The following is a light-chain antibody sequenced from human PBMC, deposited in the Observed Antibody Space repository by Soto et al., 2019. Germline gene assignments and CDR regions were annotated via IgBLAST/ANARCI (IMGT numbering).Light chain of an antibody. J-gene: IGLJ1*01. V-gene: IGLV1-40*01. CDR2: GNT. CDR1: SSNIGAGYD. CDR3: QSSDDSLSALV. Sequence: QAVLTQPPSVSGAPGQRVTISCTGSSSNIGAGYDVHWFQQFPGTAPQLLIHGNTNRPSGVPERFSGSKSGTSASLAITGLQAGDEADYYCQSSDDSLSALVFGPGTKLTVL.